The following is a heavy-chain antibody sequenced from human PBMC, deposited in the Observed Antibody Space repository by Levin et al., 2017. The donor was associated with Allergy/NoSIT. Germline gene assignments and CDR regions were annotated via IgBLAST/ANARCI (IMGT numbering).Heavy chain of an antibody. Sequence: GGSLRLSCAASGFDVSDYYMNWVRQAPGKGLEWVSLINSGGGVYYADSVRGRFTISRDTSKNTVYLQMDSLRVEDTALYYCSNHDGSSIDVWGKGTTVTVS. D-gene: IGHD1-14*01. V-gene: IGHV3-66*02. J-gene: IGHJ6*03. CDR1: GFDVSDYY. CDR3: SNHDGSSIDV. CDR2: INSGGGV.